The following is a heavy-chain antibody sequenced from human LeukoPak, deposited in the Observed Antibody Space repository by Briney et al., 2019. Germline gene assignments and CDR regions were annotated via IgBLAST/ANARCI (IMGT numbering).Heavy chain of an antibody. D-gene: IGHD6-19*01. J-gene: IGHJ4*02. CDR1: GDSISSCY. CDR2: IYTGGST. Sequence: SETLSLTCTVSGDSISSCYWSWIRQPAGQGLEWIGRIYTGGSTNYNPSLKSRVTISVDKSKNQFSLKLNSVTAADTAIYYCARAQIAVNFYYFDYWGQGTLVTVSS. V-gene: IGHV4-4*07. CDR3: ARAQIAVNFYYFDY.